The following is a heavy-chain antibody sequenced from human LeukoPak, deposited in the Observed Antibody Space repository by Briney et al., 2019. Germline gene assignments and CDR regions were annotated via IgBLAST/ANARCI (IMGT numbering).Heavy chain of an antibody. J-gene: IGHJ6*03. CDR2: IYSGGST. V-gene: IGHV3-66*01. CDR3: ARIYYDSSGYFRGYYYYYYMDV. Sequence: PGGSLRLSCAASGFTVSSNYMSWVRQAPGKGLEWVSVIYSGGSTYYADSVKGRFTISRDNSKNTLYLQMNSLRAEDTAVYYCARIYYDSSGYFRGYYYYYYMDVWGKGTTVTISS. D-gene: IGHD3-22*01. CDR1: GFTVSSNY.